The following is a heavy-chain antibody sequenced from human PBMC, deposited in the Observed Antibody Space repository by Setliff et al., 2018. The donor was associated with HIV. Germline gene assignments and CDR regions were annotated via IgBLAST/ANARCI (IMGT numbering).Heavy chain of an antibody. D-gene: IGHD4-17*01. CDR2: ISGTGLNT. J-gene: IGHJ4*02. Sequence: GGSLRLSCAASGFTFSNYAMSWVRQAPGKGLEWVSSISGTGLNTYYSDSVKGRFAISRGNSKDTLYLQMNSLRAEDTAVYYCVYGDYYFDYWGQGTLVTVSS. CDR3: VYGDYYFDY. CDR1: GFTFSNYA. V-gene: IGHV3-23*01.